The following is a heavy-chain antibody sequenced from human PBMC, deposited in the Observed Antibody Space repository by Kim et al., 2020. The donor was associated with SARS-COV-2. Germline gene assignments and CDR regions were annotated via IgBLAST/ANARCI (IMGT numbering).Heavy chain of an antibody. CDR3: ARDNWMDV. J-gene: IGHJ6*02. CDR1: GFTFSSYS. Sequence: GGSLRLSCLASGFTFSSYSMVWVRQAPGKGMEWISYIDTSTSIIYYADSLKGRFTIFRDNAKNSLYLQMNSLRDEDTAVYYCARDNWMDVWGQGTTVTVSS. V-gene: IGHV3-48*02. CDR2: IDTSTSII.